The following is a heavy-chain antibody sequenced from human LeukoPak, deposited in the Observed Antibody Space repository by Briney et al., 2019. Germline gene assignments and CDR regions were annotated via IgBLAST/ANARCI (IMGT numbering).Heavy chain of an antibody. D-gene: IGHD6-13*01. J-gene: IGHJ3*02. V-gene: IGHV3-9*01. CDR1: GFTFDDYA. Sequence: GGSLRLSCAASGFTFDDYAMHWVRQAPGKGLEWVSGISWNSGSIGYADSVKGRFTISRDNAKNSLYLQMNSLRAEDTALYYCAKDIIAAAGSSAFDIWGQGTMVTVSS. CDR3: AKDIIAAAGSSAFDI. CDR2: ISWNSGSI.